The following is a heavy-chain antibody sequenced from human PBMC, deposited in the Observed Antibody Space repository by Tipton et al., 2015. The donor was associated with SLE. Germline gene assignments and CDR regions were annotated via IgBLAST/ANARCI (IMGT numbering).Heavy chain of an antibody. J-gene: IGHJ1*01. CDR2: IYSGGST. Sequence: GSLRLSCAASGFTVSSNYMSWVRQAPGKGLEWVSVIYSGGSTYYADSVKGRFTISRDNSKNTLDLQMNSLRAEDTAVYYCAKDSHYYDSSGYAHHWGQGTLVTVSS. V-gene: IGHV3-66*01. CDR1: GFTVSSNY. CDR3: AKDSHYYDSSGYAHH. D-gene: IGHD3-22*01.